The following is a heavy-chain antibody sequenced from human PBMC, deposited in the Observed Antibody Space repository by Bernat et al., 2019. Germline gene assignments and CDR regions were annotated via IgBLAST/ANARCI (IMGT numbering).Heavy chain of an antibody. D-gene: IGHD3-3*01. J-gene: IGHJ4*02. Sequence: EVQLLESGGGLVQPGGSLRLACAASGFTFRNYVMSWVRQAPGKGLEGVSGIDRDGGHTYYAGSVKGRFTISRDNSKNTLYLQMNSLRAEDTAVYYCAKWTDRSGCWWSSDYWGQGSLVTVSS. CDR1: GFTFRNYV. CDR3: AKWTDRSGCWWSSDY. CDR2: IDRDGGHT. V-gene: IGHV3-23*01.